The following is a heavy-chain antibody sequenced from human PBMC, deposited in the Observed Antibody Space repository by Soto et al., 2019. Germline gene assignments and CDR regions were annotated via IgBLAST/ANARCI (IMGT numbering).Heavy chain of an antibody. CDR1: GFTFSTFD. V-gene: IGHV3-23*01. Sequence: EVQLLESGGGLIQPGGSLILSCAASGFTFSTFDMTWVGQPPGKGLEWVSLIRGSSGSTYYADSVKGRFTISKDNSKNTLYLQMNSLRAEDTAVYFCVKGAWLDYWGQGNMVTVSS. CDR3: VKGAWLDY. CDR2: IRGSSGST. J-gene: IGHJ4*02.